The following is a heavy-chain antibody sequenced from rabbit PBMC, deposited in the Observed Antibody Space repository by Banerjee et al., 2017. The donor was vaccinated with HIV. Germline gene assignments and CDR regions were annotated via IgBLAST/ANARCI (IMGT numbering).Heavy chain of an antibody. J-gene: IGHJ4*01. Sequence: QSLEESGGDLVKPGASLTLTCTTSGFSFSSYYYMCWVRQAPGKGLEWIGCMQTGSDNTWYASWAKGRFTISKTSSTTVTLKMTSLTGADTATYFCATSGDSGYGYAFNLWGQGTLVTVS. CDR3: ATSGDSGYGYAFNL. D-gene: IGHD6-1*01. CDR2: MQTGSDNT. V-gene: IGHV1S40*01. CDR1: GFSFSSYYY.